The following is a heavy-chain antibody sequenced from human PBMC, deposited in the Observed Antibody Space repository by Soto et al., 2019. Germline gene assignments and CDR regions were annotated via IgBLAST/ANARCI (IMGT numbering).Heavy chain of an antibody. Sequence: EVQLLESGGGLVQPGGPLRLSCVASGFTFRNYGMAWVRQAPGEGLDWVSTISGDGGNTHYADSVKGRFSISRDNSKNTLYLQMNTLRAEDTAMYFCAIDAGDSDDMFAYWGQGTQVTVSS. D-gene: IGHD4-17*01. V-gene: IGHV3-23*01. CDR2: ISGDGGNT. CDR1: GFTFRNYG. J-gene: IGHJ4*02. CDR3: AIDAGDSDDMFAY.